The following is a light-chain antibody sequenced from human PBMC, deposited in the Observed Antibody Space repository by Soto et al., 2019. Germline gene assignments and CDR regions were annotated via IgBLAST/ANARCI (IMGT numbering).Light chain of an antibody. CDR3: QQSHSTPYT. J-gene: IGKJ2*01. V-gene: IGKV1-39*01. CDR2: AAR. Sequence: DIQLTQSPSSLSPSVGDRITLSCRASQSISRNLNWYQQMPGKAPSLLIYAARDLQSGVPGRFSGSGSGTENNLTISSLQPEDLATYYCQQSHSTPYTFGQGTKLEI. CDR1: QSISRN.